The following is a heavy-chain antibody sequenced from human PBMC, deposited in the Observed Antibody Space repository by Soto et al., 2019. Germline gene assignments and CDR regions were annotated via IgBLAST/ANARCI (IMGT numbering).Heavy chain of an antibody. D-gene: IGHD3-10*01. Sequence: SGPTLVNPTQALTLTCTFSGFSPTISGVGVGWIRQPPGKALGWLALIYWDDDKRYKPSLESRLTINRDISKNQVVLTMTNMDPVVTCSYFCAHTTVASFVRGPTISLGWIVSWGQGALVTVSS. V-gene: IGHV2-5*02. CDR1: GFSPTISGVG. CDR3: AHTTVASFVRGPTISLGWIVS. J-gene: IGHJ5*01. CDR2: IYWDDDK.